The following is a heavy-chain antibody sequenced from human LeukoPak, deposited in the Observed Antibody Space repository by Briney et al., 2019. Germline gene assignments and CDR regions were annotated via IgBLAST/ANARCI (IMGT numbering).Heavy chain of an antibody. CDR1: GFTFSSYW. V-gene: IGHV3-7*01. J-gene: IGHJ4*02. CDR2: IKQDGSEK. Sequence: SGGSLRLSCAASGFTFSSYWMSWVRQAPGKGLEWVANIKQDGSEKYYVDSVKGRFTISRDNSKNTLYLQMNSLRAEDTAVYYCARDGFGQQLAFDYWGQGTLVTVSS. D-gene: IGHD6-13*01. CDR3: ARDGFGQQLAFDY.